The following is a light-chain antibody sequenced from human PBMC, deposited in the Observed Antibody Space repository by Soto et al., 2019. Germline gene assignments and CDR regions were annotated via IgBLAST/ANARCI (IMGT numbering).Light chain of an antibody. J-gene: IGKJ2*01. CDR1: QRINKY. CDR3: QQSFSTPYT. V-gene: IGKV1-39*01. CDR2: TAS. Sequence: DIQMTQSPSSLSASVGDSVTIPCRASQRINKYLNWYQQRSGRAPRLLIHTASSLHSGVPSRFSGSGSGSDFTLTISSLQPEDLATYFCQQSFSTPYTSGQGTKVDIK.